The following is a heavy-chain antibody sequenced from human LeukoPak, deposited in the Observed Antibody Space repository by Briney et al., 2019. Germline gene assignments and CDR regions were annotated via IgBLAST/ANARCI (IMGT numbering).Heavy chain of an antibody. CDR3: ARVLGYCSGGSCFFDY. CDR2: ISSSSSYI. D-gene: IGHD2-15*01. CDR1: GFTFSSYS. J-gene: IGHJ4*02. Sequence: GGSLRLSCAASGFTFSSYSMNWVRQAPGKGLEWVSSISSSSSYIYYADSVKGRFTISRDNAKNSLYLQMNSLKAEDTAVYYCARVLGYCSGGSCFFDYWGQGTLVTVSS. V-gene: IGHV3-21*01.